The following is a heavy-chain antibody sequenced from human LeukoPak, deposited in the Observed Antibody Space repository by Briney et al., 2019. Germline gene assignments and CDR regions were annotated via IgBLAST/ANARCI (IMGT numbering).Heavy chain of an antibody. D-gene: IGHD3-10*01. CDR2: ISVSTENT. CDR3: ARAPRKFRGIIVTPLYYFDY. CDR1: GFTFCKYA. V-gene: IGHV3-23*01. J-gene: IGHJ4*02. Sequence: GGSLRLSCAPSGFTFCKYAMSCVPQGPGKGLECVSTISVSTENTYYADSVKGRLAISRDYSKNTLYLQMNSLRAEDTAIYYCARAPRKFRGIIVTPLYYFDYWGQGALVTVSS.